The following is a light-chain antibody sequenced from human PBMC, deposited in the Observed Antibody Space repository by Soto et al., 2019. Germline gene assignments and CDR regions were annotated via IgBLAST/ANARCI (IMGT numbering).Light chain of an antibody. CDR3: CSYVGRFTHV. Sequence: QSALTHPRSVSGSPAHSVTLPRTGTSSDYVSWYRQYPGKVPKLIIHGVNKRPLGVPDRLSGSKSGNTASLTISGLQAEDEADYYCCSYVGRFTHVFGTGTKVTVL. CDR1: SSDY. V-gene: IGLV2-11*01. CDR2: GVN. J-gene: IGLJ1*01.